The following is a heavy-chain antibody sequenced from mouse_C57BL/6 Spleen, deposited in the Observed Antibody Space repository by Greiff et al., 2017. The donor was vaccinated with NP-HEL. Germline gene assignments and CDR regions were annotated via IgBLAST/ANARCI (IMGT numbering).Heavy chain of an antibody. D-gene: IGHD2-3*01. V-gene: IGHV1-69*01. CDR3: ARWGDGYYGAY. CDR1: GYTFTSYW. CDR2: IDPSVSYT. Sequence: VQLQQSGAELVMPGASVKLSCKASGYTFTSYWMHWVKQRPGQGLEWIGEIDPSVSYTNYNQKFKGKSTLTVDKSSSTAYMQLSSLTSEDSAVYYCARWGDGYYGAYWGQGTLVTVSA. J-gene: IGHJ3*01.